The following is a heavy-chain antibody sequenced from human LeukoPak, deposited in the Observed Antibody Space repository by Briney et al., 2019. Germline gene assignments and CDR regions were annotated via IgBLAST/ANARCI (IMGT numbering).Heavy chain of an antibody. D-gene: IGHD3-22*01. V-gene: IGHV3-30*03. CDR2: ISYNGSNE. CDR1: GLTFSSYS. Sequence: GGSLRLSCAASGLTFSSYSMNWVRQAPGKGLEWVAGISYNGSNEYYSDSVKGRFTITRDNSKNTVFLQMNSVRAEDTGVYHCARDRGGSGFYYFDYWGQGTLVTVSS. J-gene: IGHJ4*02. CDR3: ARDRGGSGFYYFDY.